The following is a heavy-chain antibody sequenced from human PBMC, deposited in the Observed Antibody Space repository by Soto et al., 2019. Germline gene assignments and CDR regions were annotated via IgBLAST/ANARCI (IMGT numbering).Heavy chain of an antibody. J-gene: IGHJ4*02. CDR3: AKDGEFWSGYPYYFDY. V-gene: IGHV3-30*02. D-gene: IGHD3-3*01. CDR1: GFTFSSYG. Sequence: GGXLRLSCAASGFTFSSYGMHWVRQAPGKGPDWVAVIRYDGSNKYYADSVKGRFTISRDNSKNTLYLQMNSLRAEDTAVYYCAKDGEFWSGYPYYFDYWGQGTVVTVSS. CDR2: IRYDGSNK.